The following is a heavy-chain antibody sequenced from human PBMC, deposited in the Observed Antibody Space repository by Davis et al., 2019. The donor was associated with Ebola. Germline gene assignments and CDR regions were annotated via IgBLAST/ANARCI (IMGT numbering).Heavy chain of an antibody. V-gene: IGHV3-33*01. J-gene: IGHJ4*02. CDR3: ARVAGYTNGWLDY. Sequence: PGGSLRLSCAASGFTFSTHGMHWVRQTPGKGLEWVAVICYDGSDRYYADSVKGRFTISRDNSKNTLYLQINSLRVADTAVYYCARVAGYTNGWLDYWGQGTLVTVSS. CDR2: ICYDGSDR. D-gene: IGHD6-19*01. CDR1: GFTFSTHG.